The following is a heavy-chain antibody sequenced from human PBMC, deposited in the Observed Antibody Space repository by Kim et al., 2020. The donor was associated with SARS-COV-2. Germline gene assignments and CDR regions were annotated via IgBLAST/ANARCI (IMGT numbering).Heavy chain of an antibody. D-gene: IGHD2-15*01. Sequence: LSLTCAVSGGSISSSNWWSWVRQPPGKGLEWIGEIYHSGSTNYNPSLKSRVTISVDKSKNQFSLKLSSVTAADTAVYYCASRYCSGGSCGWFDPWGQGTLVTVSS. V-gene: IGHV4-4*02. J-gene: IGHJ5*02. CDR2: IYHSGST. CDR3: ASRYCSGGSCGWFDP. CDR1: GGSISSSNW.